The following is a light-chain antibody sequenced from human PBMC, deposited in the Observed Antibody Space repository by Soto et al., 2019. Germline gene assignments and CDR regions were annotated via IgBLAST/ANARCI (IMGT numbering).Light chain of an antibody. J-gene: IGLJ1*01. Sequence: QSALTQPASVSGSPGQSITISCTGTSSDVGGYNYVSWYQQHPGEAPKLMLYDVSNRPSGVSNRFSGSKSGNTASLTISGLQAEDEADYYCSSYTSSSTLYVFGTGTKLTVL. CDR3: SSYTSSSTLYV. CDR2: DVS. V-gene: IGLV2-14*01. CDR1: SSDVGGYNY.